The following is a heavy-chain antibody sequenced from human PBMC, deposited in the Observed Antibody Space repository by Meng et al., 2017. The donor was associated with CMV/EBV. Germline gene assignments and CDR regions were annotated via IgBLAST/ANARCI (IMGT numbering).Heavy chain of an antibody. D-gene: IGHD6-19*01. CDR3: ARTGGWYSFDY. CDR2: INSDGSST. J-gene: IGHJ4*02. V-gene: IGHV3-74*01. CDR1: GFTFSSYW. Sequence: GESLKISCAASGFTFSSYWMHWVRQAPGKGLVWVSRINSDGSSTSYADPVKGRFTISRDNAKNTLYLQMNSLRAEDTAVYYCARTGGWYSFDYWGQGTLVTVSS.